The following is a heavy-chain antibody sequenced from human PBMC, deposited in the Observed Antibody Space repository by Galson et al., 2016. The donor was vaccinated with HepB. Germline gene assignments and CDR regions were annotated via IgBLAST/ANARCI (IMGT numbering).Heavy chain of an antibody. CDR1: GYIFASYG. CDR3: ARDVAARPTYYYYMDV. Sequence: SVKVSCKASGYIFASYGISWVRQAPGQGLEWMGWISTLNGKTNYPRKLQGRVTMTTDTSTTTAYMELRSLRSDDTAVYYCARDVAARPTYYYYMDVWGEGTTVTVSS. D-gene: IGHD6-6*01. J-gene: IGHJ6*03. CDR2: ISTLNGKT. V-gene: IGHV1-18*04.